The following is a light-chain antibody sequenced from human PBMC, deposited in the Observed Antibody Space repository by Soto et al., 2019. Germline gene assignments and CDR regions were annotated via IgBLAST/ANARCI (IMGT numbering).Light chain of an antibody. CDR1: SSDVGVYNY. J-gene: IGLJ2*01. V-gene: IGLV2-14*03. Sequence: QSALTQPASVSGSPKQSITIPCTGASSDVGVYNYVSWYQHHPGKAPKLMIYDVSNRPSGVSNRFSGSKSGNTASLTISGLQAEDEADYYCSSYTTSSTVVVFGGGTKVTVL. CDR3: SSYTTSSTVVV. CDR2: DVS.